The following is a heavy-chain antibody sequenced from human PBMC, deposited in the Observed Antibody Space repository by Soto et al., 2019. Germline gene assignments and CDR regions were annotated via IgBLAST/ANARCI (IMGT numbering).Heavy chain of an antibody. Sequence: TLSLTCTVSGGSISSGDYYWSWIRQPPGKGLEWIGYIYYSGSTYYNPSLKSRVTISVDTSKNQFSLKLSSVTAADTAVYYCARANYYDSSGPDYWGQGTLVTVPQ. CDR1: GGSISSGDYY. CDR3: ARANYYDSSGPDY. J-gene: IGHJ4*02. D-gene: IGHD3-22*01. V-gene: IGHV4-30-4*01. CDR2: IYYSGST.